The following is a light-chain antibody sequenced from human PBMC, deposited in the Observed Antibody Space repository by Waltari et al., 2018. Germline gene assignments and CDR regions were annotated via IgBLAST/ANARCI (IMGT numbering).Light chain of an antibody. CDR1: SSDVGCYNY. CDR3: SSYTSSSTPVV. V-gene: IGLV2-14*01. J-gene: IGLJ2*01. CDR2: EVS. Sequence: QSALTQPASVSGSPGQSITISCTGTSSDVGCYNYVSWYQQHPGKAPKLMIYEVSKRPSGVSKRFAGSKSGNTASLTISGLQAEDEADYYCSSYTSSSTPVVFGGWTKLTVL.